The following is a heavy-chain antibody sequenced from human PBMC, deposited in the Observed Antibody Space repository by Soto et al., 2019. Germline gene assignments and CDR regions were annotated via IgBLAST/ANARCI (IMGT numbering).Heavy chain of an antibody. CDR1: GYSFTDYY. V-gene: IGHV1-2*04. Sequence: ASVKVSCKASGYSFTDYYIHWVRQAPGQGLEWMGWINPNSGATNYAQKFQGWVTMTRDTSITTAYMELSRLISDDTAVYYCARASATIAAAAIFDYWGQGTLVTVSS. J-gene: IGHJ4*02. D-gene: IGHD6-13*01. CDR2: INPNSGAT. CDR3: ARASATIAAAAIFDY.